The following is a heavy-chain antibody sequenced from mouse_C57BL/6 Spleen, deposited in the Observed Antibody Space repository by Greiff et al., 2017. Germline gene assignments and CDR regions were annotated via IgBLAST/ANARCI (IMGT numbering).Heavy chain of an antibody. V-gene: IGHV1-52*01. CDR2: IDPSDSET. CDR3: ARKDYYGRPFDY. Sequence: QVQLQQPGAELVRPGSSVKLSCKASGYTFTSYWMHWVKQRPIQGLEWIGNIDPSDSETHYNQKFKDKATLTVDKSSSTAYMQLSSLTSEDSAVYYCARKDYYGRPFDYWGEGTTLTVSS. CDR1: GYTFTSYW. D-gene: IGHD1-1*01. J-gene: IGHJ2*01.